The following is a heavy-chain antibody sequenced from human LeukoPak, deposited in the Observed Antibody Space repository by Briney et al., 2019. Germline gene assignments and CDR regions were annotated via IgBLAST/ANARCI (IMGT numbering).Heavy chain of an antibody. V-gene: IGHV3-23*01. Sequence: GGSLRLSCAASGFTFNSYAMSWVRQAPGKGLEWVSGISGSGGSTYYADSVKGRFTISRDNSKNTLYLQMNSLRAEDTAVYYCAKFPSYQYYYYYMNVWGKGTTVTVSS. J-gene: IGHJ6*03. CDR1: GFTFNSYA. CDR3: AKFPSYQYYYYYMNV. CDR2: ISGSGGST.